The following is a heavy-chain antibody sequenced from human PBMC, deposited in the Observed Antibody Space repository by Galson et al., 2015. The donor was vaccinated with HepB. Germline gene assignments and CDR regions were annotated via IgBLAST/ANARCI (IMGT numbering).Heavy chain of an antibody. J-gene: IGHJ6*02. Sequence: SLRLSCAASGFTFSSYAMHWVRQAPGKGLEWVAVISYDGSNRYYADSVKGRFTISRDNSKNTLYLQMNSLRAEDTAVYYCARERGDGSGSYYTHYYYGMDVWGQGTTVTVSS. CDR2: ISYDGSNR. CDR3: ARERGDGSGSYYTHYYYGMDV. V-gene: IGHV3-30*04. D-gene: IGHD3-10*01. CDR1: GFTFSSYA.